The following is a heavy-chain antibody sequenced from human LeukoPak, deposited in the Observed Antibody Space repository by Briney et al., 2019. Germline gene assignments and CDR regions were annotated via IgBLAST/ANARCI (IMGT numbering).Heavy chain of an antibody. Sequence: SETLSLTCAVYGGSFSGYYWGWIRQPPGKGLEWIGSIYYSGSTYYNPSLKSRVTISVDTSKNQFSLKLSSVTAADTAVYYCARHRGIIVVVPAAGAGWFDPWGQGTLVTVSS. CDR2: IYYSGST. J-gene: IGHJ5*02. CDR3: ARHRGIIVVVPAAGAGWFDP. D-gene: IGHD2-2*01. CDR1: GGSFSGYY. V-gene: IGHV4-39*01.